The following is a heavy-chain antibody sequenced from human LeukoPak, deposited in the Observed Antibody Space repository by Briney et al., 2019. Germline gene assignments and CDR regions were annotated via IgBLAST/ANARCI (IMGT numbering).Heavy chain of an antibody. Sequence: PGGSLRLSCAASGFTFSDYYMSWIRQAPGKGLEWVSYISSSGSTIYYADSVKGRFTISRDNAKNSLYLQMNSLRAEDTAVYYCARAQTKNYDLWSGSKDSKYYFDYWGQGTLVTVSS. CDR2: ISSSGSTI. V-gene: IGHV3-11*01. D-gene: IGHD3-3*01. CDR3: ARAQTKNYDLWSGSKDSKYYFDY. CDR1: GFTFSDYY. J-gene: IGHJ4*02.